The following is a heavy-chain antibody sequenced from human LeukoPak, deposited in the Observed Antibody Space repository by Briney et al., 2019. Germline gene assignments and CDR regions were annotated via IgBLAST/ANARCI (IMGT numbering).Heavy chain of an antibody. CDR1: GGSISSGSYY. Sequence: SETLSLTCTVSGGSISSGSYYWSWIRQPPGKGLEWIGSIYYSGSTYYNPSLKSRVTISVDTSKNQFSLKLSSVTAADTAVYYCARSFALGDYEDYWGQGTLVTVSS. V-gene: IGHV4-39*01. CDR2: IYYSGST. D-gene: IGHD4-17*01. J-gene: IGHJ4*02. CDR3: ARSFALGDYEDY.